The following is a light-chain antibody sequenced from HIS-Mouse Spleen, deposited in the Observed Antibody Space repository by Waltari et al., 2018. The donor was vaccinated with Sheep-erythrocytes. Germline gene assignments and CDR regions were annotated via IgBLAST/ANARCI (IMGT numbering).Light chain of an antibody. CDR2: EGS. CDR3: CSYAGSSTPWV. CDR1: SSAVGSYNL. Sequence: QSALTQPASVSASPGQSITLSCTGTSSAVGSYNLVSWYQQHPGKAPKLMIYEGSKRPSGVSNRFSGSKSGNTASLTISGLQAEDEADYYCCSYAGSSTPWVFGGGTKLTVL. J-gene: IGLJ3*02. V-gene: IGLV2-23*01.